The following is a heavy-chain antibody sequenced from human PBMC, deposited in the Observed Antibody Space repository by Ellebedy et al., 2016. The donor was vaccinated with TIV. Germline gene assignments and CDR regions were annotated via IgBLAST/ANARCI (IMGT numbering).Heavy chain of an antibody. J-gene: IGHJ4*02. Sequence: GGSLRLSXAASGFTFSSYWMHWVRQAPGKGLVWVSRINSDGTSLSYADSVQGRFTISRDNAKNTVYLQMNSLRAEDTAVYYCARAVWNYYDSSGSGYWGQGTLVTVPS. V-gene: IGHV3-74*01. D-gene: IGHD3-22*01. CDR1: GFTFSSYW. CDR3: ARAVWNYYDSSGSGY. CDR2: INSDGTSL.